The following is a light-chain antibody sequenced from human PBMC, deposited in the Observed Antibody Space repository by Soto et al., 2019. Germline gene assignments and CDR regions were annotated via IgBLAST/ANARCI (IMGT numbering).Light chain of an antibody. V-gene: IGKV3-15*01. CDR3: QQYNNWPLT. J-gene: IGKJ4*01. CDR2: DAS. Sequence: EIVMTQSPATLSVSPGERATLSCRASQSVNRNLAWYQQKPGQTPRLLIYDASSRATGIPARFSGSGSGTDFTLTISSLQSEDFAVYYYQQYNNWPLTFGGGTNVEIK. CDR1: QSVNRN.